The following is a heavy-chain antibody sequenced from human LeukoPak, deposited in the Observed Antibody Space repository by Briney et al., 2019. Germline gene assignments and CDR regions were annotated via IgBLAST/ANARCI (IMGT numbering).Heavy chain of an antibody. D-gene: IGHD5-18*01. V-gene: IGHV4-34*01. Sequence: PGGSLRLSCAASGFTVSSNYMSWVRQSPGKGLEWIGEIHHSGSTNFNPSLKSRVTISVDTSKKQFSLKLSSVTAADTAVYYCARRDVDTAMGWYFDLWGRGTLVTVSS. CDR2: IHHSGST. J-gene: IGHJ2*01. CDR3: ARRDVDTAMGWYFDL. CDR1: GFTVSSNY.